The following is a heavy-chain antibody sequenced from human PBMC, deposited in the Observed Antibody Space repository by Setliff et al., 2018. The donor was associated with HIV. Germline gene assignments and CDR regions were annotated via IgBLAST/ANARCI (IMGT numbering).Heavy chain of an antibody. V-gene: IGHV3-23*01. D-gene: IGHD3-9*01. CDR1: GFTFNSYS. CDR2: ISGSGGAT. Sequence: AGGSLRLSCAASGFTFNSYSMTWVRQAPGKGLEWVSAISGSGGATYYADSVKGRFTISRDNSKNTLYLQMSSLKIEDTAVYYCTRDHRFVDRYPDWWGQGTLVTVSS. J-gene: IGHJ4*02. CDR3: TRDHRFVDRYPDW.